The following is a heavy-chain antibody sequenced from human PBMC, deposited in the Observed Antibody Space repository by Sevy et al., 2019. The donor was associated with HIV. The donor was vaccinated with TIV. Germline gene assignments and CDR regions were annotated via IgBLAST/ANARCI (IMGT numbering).Heavy chain of an antibody. CDR3: ARAVEDYSDSSAWDWYFDL. CDR2: IFSGGNT. CDR1: GFTVRGNY. J-gene: IGHJ2*01. V-gene: IGHV3-66*01. Sequence: GGSLRLSCAASGFTVRGNYMSWVRQAPGKGLEWVSGIFSGGNTHFADSVEGRFTISRDNSKNTLSLQMNSLSAEDTAVYYCARAVEDYSDSSAWDWYFDLWGRGTLVTVSS. D-gene: IGHD3-22*01.